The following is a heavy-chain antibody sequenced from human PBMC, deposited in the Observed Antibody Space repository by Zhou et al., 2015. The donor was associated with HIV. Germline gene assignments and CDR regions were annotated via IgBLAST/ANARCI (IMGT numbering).Heavy chain of an antibody. V-gene: IGHV1-46*01. Sequence: QVQLVQSGAEVKKPGASVKVSCKASGYIFTSYYMHWVRQAPGQGLEWMGMINPSGGNANYAQKFQGRVTMTRDTSTSTVYMELSSLRSEDTAVYYCARVPLGGGFDIWGHGTKVSVSS. J-gene: IGHJ3*02. D-gene: IGHD2-15*01. CDR3: ARVPLGGGFDI. CDR2: INPSGGNA. CDR1: GYIFTSYY.